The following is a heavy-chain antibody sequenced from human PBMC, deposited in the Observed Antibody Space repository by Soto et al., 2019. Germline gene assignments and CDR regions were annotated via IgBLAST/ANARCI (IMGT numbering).Heavy chain of an antibody. Sequence: SETLSLTCTVSGGSISSSSYYWGWIRQPPGKGLEWIGSIYYSGSTYYNPSLKSRVTISVDTSKNQFSLKLSSVTAADTAVYYCARHIGDIVVVPAAMQYFDYWGQGTLVTVSS. V-gene: IGHV4-39*01. J-gene: IGHJ4*02. CDR1: GGSISSSSYY. D-gene: IGHD2-2*01. CDR2: IYYSGST. CDR3: ARHIGDIVVVPAAMQYFDY.